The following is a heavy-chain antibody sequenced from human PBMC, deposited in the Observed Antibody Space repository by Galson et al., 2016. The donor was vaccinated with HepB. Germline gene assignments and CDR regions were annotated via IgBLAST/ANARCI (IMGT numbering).Heavy chain of an antibody. D-gene: IGHD3-3*01. CDR2: FDPEDGET. Sequence: SVKVSCKVSGYTLSELSMHWVRQAPGKGLEWRGGFDPEDGETIYAQKSQGRVTMTEDTSTDTAYMELSSLRSEDTAVYYCAEKREDDFWSGYEKRGQGTLVTVSS. CDR1: GYTLSELS. J-gene: IGHJ4*02. V-gene: IGHV1-24*01. CDR3: AEKREDDFWSGYEK.